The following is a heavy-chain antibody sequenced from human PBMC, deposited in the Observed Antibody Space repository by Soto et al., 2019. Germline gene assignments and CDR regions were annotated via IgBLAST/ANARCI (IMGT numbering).Heavy chain of an antibody. J-gene: IGHJ3*02. Sequence: PSQTLSLTCAISGDSVSNNSTAWNWIRQSPSRGLEWLGRTYYRSKWYNDYAVSVKSRIIINPDTSKNQFSLQLKYVTPEDTAVYYCARERYGDYGRGTFDIWGQGTRVTV. CDR2: TYYRSKWYN. V-gene: IGHV6-1*01. D-gene: IGHD4-17*01. CDR3: ARERYGDYGRGTFDI. CDR1: GDSVSNNSTA.